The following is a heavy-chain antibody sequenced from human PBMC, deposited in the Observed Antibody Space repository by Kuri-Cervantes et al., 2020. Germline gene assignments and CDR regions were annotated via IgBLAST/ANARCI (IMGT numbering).Heavy chain of an antibody. CDR2: IFYSGST. Sequence: SETLSLTCTVSGGSINNYYWSWIRQPPGKGLEWIGYIFYSGSTNYNPSLKSRVTISVDTSKTQFSLKLDSVTAADTAVYYCAGNPDFDSSGFWGQGTLVTVSS. CDR3: AGNPDFDSSGF. CDR1: GGSINNYY. J-gene: IGHJ4*02. V-gene: IGHV4-59*13. D-gene: IGHD3-22*01.